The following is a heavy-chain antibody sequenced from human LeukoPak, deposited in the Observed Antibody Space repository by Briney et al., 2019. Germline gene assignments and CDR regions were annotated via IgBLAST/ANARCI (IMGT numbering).Heavy chain of an antibody. J-gene: IGHJ4*02. D-gene: IGHD2-2*01. CDR1: GFTFSSYA. CDR2: ISYDGSNK. V-gene: IGHV3-30-3*01. CDR3: ARESAAGITSCYLPY. Sequence: GGSLRLSCAASGFTFSSYALHWVGQAPAKGLEGVAFISYDGSNKYYADSVKGRFTFSRDNSKNTLYLQMNSLRAEDTAVYYCARESAAGITSCYLPYWGQGTLVTVSS.